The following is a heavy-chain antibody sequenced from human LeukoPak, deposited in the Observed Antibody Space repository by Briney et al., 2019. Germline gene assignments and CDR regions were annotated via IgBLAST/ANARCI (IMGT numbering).Heavy chain of an antibody. CDR3: ARGGDSSGRAFDI. D-gene: IGHD3-22*01. CDR1: GFTFSTYT. Sequence: GGSLRLSCAASGFTFSTYTMTWVRQAPGKGLEGVSSISSSSRYIFYVDSVKGRFTISRDNAKNSLYLQMNSLRAEDTAVYYCARGGDSSGRAFDIWGQGTMVTVSS. V-gene: IGHV3-21*01. CDR2: ISSSSRYI. J-gene: IGHJ3*02.